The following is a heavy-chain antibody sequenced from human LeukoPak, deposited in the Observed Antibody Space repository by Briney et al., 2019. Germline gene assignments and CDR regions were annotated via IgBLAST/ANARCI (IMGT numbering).Heavy chain of an antibody. CDR2: VNPKNGDT. J-gene: IGHJ4*02. Sequence: GSSVRISCKAPGYIFTDYFIHWVRQAPGQGPEWMGRVNPKNGDTYYAQTFQGRVTVTGATSISTAYMDLTTLRSDDTAIYYCSRDLSSTAYWELDYWGQGTLVTVSS. D-gene: IGHD3-10*01. V-gene: IGHV1-2*06. CDR1: GYIFTDYF. CDR3: SRDLSSTAYWELDY.